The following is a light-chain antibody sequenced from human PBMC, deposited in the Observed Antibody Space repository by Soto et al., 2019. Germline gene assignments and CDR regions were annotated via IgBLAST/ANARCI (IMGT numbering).Light chain of an antibody. CDR1: QSVSSY. V-gene: IGKV3-11*01. CDR2: DAS. J-gene: IGKJ4*01. Sequence: EIVLTQSPATLSLSPGERATLSCRASQSVSSYLAWYQQKPGQAPRLLIYDASNRATGIPARFSGSGSGTDFTLTISSLEPEDVAVYYCQQRSNWPPGALTFGGGTKVEIK. CDR3: QQRSNWPPGALT.